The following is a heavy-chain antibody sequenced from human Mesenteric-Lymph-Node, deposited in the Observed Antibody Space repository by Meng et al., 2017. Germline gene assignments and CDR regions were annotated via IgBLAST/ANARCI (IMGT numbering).Heavy chain of an antibody. D-gene: IGHD4-17*01. CDR2: INHSGST. J-gene: IGHJ4*02. Sequence: VQLQQWGAGLLKPSETLSLTRAVYGGSLSDYCCHWIRQPPGKGLEWIGEINHSGSTNYNPSLKSRVTISVDTSKNQFSLKLSSVTAADTAVYYCARGRGYGDYGSLYWGQGTLVTVSS. CDR1: GGSLSDYC. CDR3: ARGRGYGDYGSLY. V-gene: IGHV4-34*02.